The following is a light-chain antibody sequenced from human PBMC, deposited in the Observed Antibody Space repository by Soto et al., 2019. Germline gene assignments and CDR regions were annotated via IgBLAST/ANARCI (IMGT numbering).Light chain of an antibody. J-gene: IGLJ1*01. Sequence: QSVVTQPASVSGSPGQSVTISCSGSDIGNYNLVSWYQHLPGRAPKLLIFEVTMRPSGVSDRFSGSKSGNTASLTISGLQAEDEADYYCCSYTSSTTYVFGTGTKLTVL. V-gene: IGLV2-14*02. CDR1: SDIGNYNL. CDR3: CSYTSSTTYV. CDR2: EVT.